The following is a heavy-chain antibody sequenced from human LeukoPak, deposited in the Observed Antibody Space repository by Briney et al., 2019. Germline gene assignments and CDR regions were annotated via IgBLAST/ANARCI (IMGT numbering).Heavy chain of an antibody. V-gene: IGHV3-7*03. D-gene: IGHD6-19*01. CDR2: IKEDGSEK. CDR1: GFTFSNHW. CDR3: ARPSEQWLVRAFDR. J-gene: IGHJ4*02. Sequence: GGSLRLSCAASGFTFSNHWMNWVRQAPGKGLEGVANIKEDGSEKDYVDSVKGRFNISRDNAKNSLYLQMNSLRAEDTAVYYCARPSEQWLVRAFDRWGQGTLVTVSS.